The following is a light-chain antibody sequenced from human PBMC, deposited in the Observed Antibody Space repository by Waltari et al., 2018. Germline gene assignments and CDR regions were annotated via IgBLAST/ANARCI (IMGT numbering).Light chain of an antibody. CDR3: CSYTSSNTYV. Sequence: QSALTQPASVSGSPGQSITLSCTGPSGDAGGYTYVPWYQQHPGKAPKLMIYDVINRPSGVSNRFSGSKSGNTASLTISGLQAEDEADYYCCSYTSSNTYVFGTGTKVTVL. V-gene: IGLV2-14*03. CDR1: SGDAGGYTY. CDR2: DVI. J-gene: IGLJ1*01.